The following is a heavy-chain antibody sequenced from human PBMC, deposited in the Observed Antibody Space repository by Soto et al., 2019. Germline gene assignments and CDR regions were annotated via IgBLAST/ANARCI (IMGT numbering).Heavy chain of an antibody. CDR2: IIPIFGTA. J-gene: IGHJ4*02. Sequence: QVQLVQSGAEVKKPGSSVKVSCKASGGTFSSYAISWVRQAPGQGLEWMGGIIPIFGTANYAQKFQGRVTITADESTSTAYMELSSLRSEDTAVYYCARGLNDYVWWSSRYTGYFDYWGQGTLVTVSS. CDR1: GGTFSSYA. D-gene: IGHD3-16*02. CDR3: ARGLNDYVWWSSRYTGYFDY. V-gene: IGHV1-69*01.